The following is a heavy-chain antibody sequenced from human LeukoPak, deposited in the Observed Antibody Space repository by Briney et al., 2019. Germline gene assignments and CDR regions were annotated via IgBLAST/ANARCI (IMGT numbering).Heavy chain of an antibody. CDR3: ASLSTSYSYYYYYMDV. J-gene: IGHJ6*03. CDR2: INHSGST. V-gene: IGHV4-34*01. Sequence: PSETLSLTCAVYGGSFSGYYWSWIRQPPGKGLEWIGEINHSGSTNYNPSLKSRVTISVDTSKNQFSLKLSSVTAADTAVYYCASLSTSYSYYYYYMDVWGKGTTVTVSS. CDR1: GGSFSGYY. D-gene: IGHD2-2*01.